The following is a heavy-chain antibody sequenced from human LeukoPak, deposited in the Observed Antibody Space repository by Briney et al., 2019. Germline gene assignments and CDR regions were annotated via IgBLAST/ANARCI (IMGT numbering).Heavy chain of an antibody. CDR1: GGSISSGGYY. D-gene: IGHD4-17*01. Sequence: SQTLSLTCTVSGGSISSGGYYWSWIRQHPGKGLEWIGYIYYSGSTYYNPSLKSRVTISVDTSKNQFSLKLSSVTAADTAVYYCARSEQDYGDYMFDPWGQGTLVTVSS. CDR2: IYYSGST. V-gene: IGHV4-31*03. CDR3: ARSEQDYGDYMFDP. J-gene: IGHJ5*02.